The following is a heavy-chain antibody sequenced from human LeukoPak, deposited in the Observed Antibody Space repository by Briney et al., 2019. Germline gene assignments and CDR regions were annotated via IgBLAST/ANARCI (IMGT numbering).Heavy chain of an antibody. CDR1: GGTFSSCGYY. CDR3: ARHATYYYDSSGYYRLNEFDY. Sequence: SETLSLTCPVSGGTFSSCGYYWVWMRQPPGKGLVWVVSIYYSGTSYEDSSLKSRVTISVDTSKNQFSLKLTSVTAADKAMYYCARHATYYYDSSGYYRLNEFDYRGQGTLVTVSS. V-gene: IGHV4-39*01. D-gene: IGHD3-22*01. J-gene: IGHJ4*02. CDR2: IYYSGTS.